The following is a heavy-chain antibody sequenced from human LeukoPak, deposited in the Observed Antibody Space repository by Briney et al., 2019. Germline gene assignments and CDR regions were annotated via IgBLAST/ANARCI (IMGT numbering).Heavy chain of an antibody. Sequence: ASVKVSCKASGYTFTNYGISWVRQAPGQGLEWMGWISAYNGNTNYAQKPQGRVTVTTDISTSTAYMELRSLGSDDTAVYYCARGRSHGDGSGSYYDYFDYWGQGTLVTVSS. CDR3: ARGRSHGDGSGSYYDYFDY. CDR1: GYTFTNYG. CDR2: ISAYNGNT. D-gene: IGHD3-10*01. J-gene: IGHJ4*02. V-gene: IGHV1-18*01.